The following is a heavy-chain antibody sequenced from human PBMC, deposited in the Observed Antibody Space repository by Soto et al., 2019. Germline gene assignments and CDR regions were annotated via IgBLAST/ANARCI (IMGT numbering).Heavy chain of an antibody. Sequence: ASVKVSCKASGYTFTSYAMHWVRQAPGQRLEWMGWINAGNGNTKYSQKFQGRFTMSRDNAKSSLYLQMNGLRAEDTAVYYCARDSRIVATFAMGSVGFDPWGQGTLVTVSS. J-gene: IGHJ5*02. CDR2: INAGNGNT. V-gene: IGHV1-3*01. CDR3: ARDSRIVATFAMGSVGFDP. D-gene: IGHD2-2*01. CDR1: GYTFTSYA.